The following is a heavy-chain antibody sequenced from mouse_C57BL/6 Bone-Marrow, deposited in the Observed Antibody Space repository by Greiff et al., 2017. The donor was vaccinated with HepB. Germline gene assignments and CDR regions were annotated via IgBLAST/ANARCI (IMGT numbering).Heavy chain of an antibody. V-gene: IGHV5-17*01. CDR3: AKGLRPYWYFDV. D-gene: IGHD2-4*01. CDR2: ISSGSSTI. CDR1: GFTFSDYG. Sequence: EVKLMESGGGLVKPGGSLKLSCAASGFTFSDYGMHGVRQAPEKGLEWVAYISSGSSTIYYADTVKGRFTISRDNAKNTLFLQMTSLRSEDTAMYYCAKGLRPYWYFDVWGTGTTVTVSS. J-gene: IGHJ1*03.